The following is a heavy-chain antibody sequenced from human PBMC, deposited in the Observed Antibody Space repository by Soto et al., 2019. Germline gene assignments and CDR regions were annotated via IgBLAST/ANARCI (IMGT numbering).Heavy chain of an antibody. CDR2: ISYDGSNK. J-gene: IGHJ4*02. CDR3: GKGIAARPDVDDY. V-gene: IGHV3-30*18. Sequence: QVQLVESGGGVVQPGRSLRLSCAASGFTFSSYGMHCVRQAPGKVLEWVAVISYDGSNKYYADSVKGRFTISRDNSKNTMYLQMNSMRAEDTAAYYCGKGIAARPDVDDYWGQGTLVTVSS. CDR1: GFTFSSYG. D-gene: IGHD6-6*01.